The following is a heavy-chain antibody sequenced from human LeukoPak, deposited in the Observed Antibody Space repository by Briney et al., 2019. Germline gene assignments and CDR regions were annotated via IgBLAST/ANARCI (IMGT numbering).Heavy chain of an antibody. V-gene: IGHV4-39*07. D-gene: IGHD3-22*01. CDR2: TYYSGNT. CDR3: ASGGYYYDSSAY. Sequence: SETLSLTCTVSGGSISSGEYYWGWIRQPPGKGLEWIGSTYYSGNTYYNPSLKSRVTISVDTSKNQFSLKLSSVTAADTAVYYCASGGYYYDSSAYWGQGTLVTVSS. J-gene: IGHJ4*02. CDR1: GGSISSGEYY.